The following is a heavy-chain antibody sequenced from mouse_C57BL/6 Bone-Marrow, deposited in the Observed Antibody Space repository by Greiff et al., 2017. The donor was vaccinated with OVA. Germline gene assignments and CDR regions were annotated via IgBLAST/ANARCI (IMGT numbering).Heavy chain of an antibody. CDR2: ISYDGSN. V-gene: IGHV3-6*01. CDR3: ARVQLGRAY. CDR1: GYSITSGYY. J-gene: IGHJ3*01. D-gene: IGHD4-1*02. Sequence: EVKLQESGPGLVKPSQSLSLTCSVTGYSITSGYYWNWIRQFPGNKLEWMGYISYDGSNNYNPSLKNRISITRDKSKNQFFLKLNSVTTEDTATYYCARVQLGRAYWGQGTLVTVSA.